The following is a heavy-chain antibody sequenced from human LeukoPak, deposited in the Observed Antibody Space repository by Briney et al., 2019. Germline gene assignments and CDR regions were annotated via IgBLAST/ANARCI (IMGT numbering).Heavy chain of an antibody. J-gene: IGHJ5*02. V-gene: IGHV4-30-4*01. CDR2: IFYLGNT. CDR1: GGSISSGNYY. Sequence: MTSETLSLTCTVSGGSISSGNYYWSWIRQPPGKGLEWIGYIFYLGNTYYTPSLKSRVTISVDTSKNQFSLKLSSVTAADTAVYYCARKYPDHWFDPWGQGTLVTVSS. D-gene: IGHD6-6*01. CDR3: ARKYPDHWFDP.